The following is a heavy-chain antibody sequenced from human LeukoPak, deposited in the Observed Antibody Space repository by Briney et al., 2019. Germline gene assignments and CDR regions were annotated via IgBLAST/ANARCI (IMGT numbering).Heavy chain of an antibody. CDR1: GFTFSSYA. CDR3: AKDQAATTPNSGDYVWGMDV. CDR2: ISGSGGST. V-gene: IGHV3-23*01. Sequence: GGSLRLSCAASGFTFSSYAMSWVRQAPGKGLEWVSAISGSGGSTYYADSVKGRFTISRDNSKNTLYLQMNSLRAEDTAVYYCAKDQAATTPNSGDYVWGMDVWGKGTTVTVSS. D-gene: IGHD4-17*01. J-gene: IGHJ6*04.